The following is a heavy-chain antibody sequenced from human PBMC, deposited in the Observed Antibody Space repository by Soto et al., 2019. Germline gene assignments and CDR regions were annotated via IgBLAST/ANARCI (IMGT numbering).Heavy chain of an antibody. D-gene: IGHD6-19*01. CDR1: VFIFSNYG. J-gene: IGHJ4*02. Sequence: QVPLVESGGGVVQPGRSLRLSCAASVFIFSNYGMHWVRQAPGKGLEWVAVISYDGNEKHYADSVKGRFTISRDNSKDTLSLQMTSLSAEATDVYYCAKEGALSGWTDGAFWGQGHGVTVSS. CDR2: ISYDGNEK. CDR3: AKEGALSGWTDGAF. V-gene: IGHV3-30*18.